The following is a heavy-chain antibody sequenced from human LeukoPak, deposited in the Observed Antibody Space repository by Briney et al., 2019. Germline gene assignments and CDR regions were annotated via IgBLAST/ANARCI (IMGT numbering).Heavy chain of an antibody. Sequence: GGSLRLSCAAPGFNFNSYTMHWVRLAPGKGLEWVAVMSYDGSNKYYTDSVKGRFTISRDNSKSTLYLQMDSLRAEDTAVYYCARIEEIVVVTPFDYWGQGTLVTVSS. V-gene: IGHV3-30*04. J-gene: IGHJ4*02. CDR2: MSYDGSNK. D-gene: IGHD2-21*02. CDR3: ARIEEIVVVTPFDY. CDR1: GFNFNSYT.